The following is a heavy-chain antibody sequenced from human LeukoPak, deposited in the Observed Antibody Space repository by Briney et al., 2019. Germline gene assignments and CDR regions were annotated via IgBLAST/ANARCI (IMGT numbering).Heavy chain of an antibody. Sequence: GGSLRLSCAASGFTVSGNSMSWVRQAPGKGLEWVSVTDSGGGTDYADSVKGRFNISRDNSKNSLHLQMNSLRAEDTAVYYCARGFGPNGFDIWGQGTMVTVSS. CDR1: GFTVSGNS. V-gene: IGHV3-66*01. J-gene: IGHJ3*02. CDR3: ARGFGPNGFDI. D-gene: IGHD3-3*01. CDR2: TDSGGGT.